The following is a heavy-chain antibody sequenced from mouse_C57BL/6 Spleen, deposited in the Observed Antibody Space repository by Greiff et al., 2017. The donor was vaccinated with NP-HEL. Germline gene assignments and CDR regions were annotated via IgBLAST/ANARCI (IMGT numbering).Heavy chain of an antibody. Sequence: EVQLVESGEGLVKPGGSLKLSCAASGFTFSSYAMSWVRQTPEKRLEWVAYISSGGDYIYYADTVKGRFTISRDNARNTLYLQMSSLKSGDTAMYYCTRDSNDYTWFAYWGQGTLVTVSA. CDR2: ISSGGDYI. CDR1: GFTFSSYA. CDR3: TRDSNDYTWFAY. V-gene: IGHV5-9-1*02. D-gene: IGHD2-4*01. J-gene: IGHJ3*01.